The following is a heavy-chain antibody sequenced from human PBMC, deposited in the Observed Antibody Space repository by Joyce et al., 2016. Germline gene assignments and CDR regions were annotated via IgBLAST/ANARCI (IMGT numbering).Heavy chain of an antibody. D-gene: IGHD3-3*01. V-gene: IGHV3-30*04. CDR1: GFPFSDCP. J-gene: IGHJ6*02. CDR2: ISYNTNAK. Sequence: QVQLVESGGGVVQPGRSLRLSCAASGFPFSDCPMYWVRRAPCMGLEWGAVISYNTNAKYYAASVEGRFIVSRDNSQNTLYLQMNSLRAEDTAVYYCARELFGVVTSSFSYYYYGLAVWGQGTTVTVS. CDR3: ARELFGVVTSSFSYYYYGLAV.